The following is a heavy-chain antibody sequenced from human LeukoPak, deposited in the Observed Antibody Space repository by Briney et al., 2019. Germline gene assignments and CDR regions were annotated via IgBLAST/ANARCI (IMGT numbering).Heavy chain of an antibody. CDR2: INTNTGNP. CDR1: GYTFTSYV. D-gene: IGHD6-6*01. J-gene: IGHJ4*02. V-gene: IGHV7-4-1*02. Sequence: ASVKVSCKASGYTFTSYVMSWVRQAPGQGLEWMGWINTNTGNPTYAQGFTGRFVFSLDTSVSTAYLQISSLKAEDTAVYYCARTSSYSSSSPFDYWGQGTLVTVSS. CDR3: ARTSSYSSSSPFDY.